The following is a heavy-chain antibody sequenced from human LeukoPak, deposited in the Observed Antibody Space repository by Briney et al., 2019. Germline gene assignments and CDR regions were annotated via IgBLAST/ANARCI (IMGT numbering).Heavy chain of an antibody. CDR3: AKDCRRIAAAGTMCY. J-gene: IGHJ4*02. CDR1: GFTFSSYA. V-gene: IGHV3-23*01. Sequence: GGSLRLSCAASGFTFSSYAMSWVRQAPGKGLEWVSGISGGGGSTYHADSVKGRFTISRDNAKNSLYLQMNSLRAEDTALYYCAKDCRRIAAAGTMCYWGQGTLVTVSS. D-gene: IGHD6-13*01. CDR2: ISGGGGST.